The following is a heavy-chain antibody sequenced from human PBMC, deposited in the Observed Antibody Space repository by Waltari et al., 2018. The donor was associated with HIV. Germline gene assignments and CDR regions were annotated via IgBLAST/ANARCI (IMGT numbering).Heavy chain of an antibody. CDR1: GVSLKSASHY. J-gene: IGHJ5*02. CDR3: ARGERDGSGDYHHFDQ. Sequence: QVQLLQSGPGLLRPSQTLSLRCNVSGVSLKSASHYWSWVRHSPLKGLEWIGFKYYTGYSSSNPSLTSRVTMSIDSTKNLFSLTLTSVTAADSATYVCARGERDGSGDYHHFDQWGQGSPVTV. D-gene: IGHD4-17*01. V-gene: IGHV4-30-4*01. CDR2: KYYTGYS.